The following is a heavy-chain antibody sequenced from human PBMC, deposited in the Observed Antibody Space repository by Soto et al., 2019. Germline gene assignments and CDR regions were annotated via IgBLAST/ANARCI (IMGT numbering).Heavy chain of an antibody. CDR2: IWSDGSNK. Sequence: GGSLRLSCAASGFPFSSYGMHWVRQAPGKGLEWVAVIWSDGSNKYYADSVKGRFTISRDNSKNTLYLQMNSLRAEDTAVYYCARSGDYDYVWGSYRHTELSFLSYYRMDVWGQGTTVTVSS. CDR3: ARSGDYDYVWGSYRHTELSFLSYYRMDV. CDR1: GFPFSSYG. J-gene: IGHJ6*02. D-gene: IGHD3-16*02. V-gene: IGHV3-33*01.